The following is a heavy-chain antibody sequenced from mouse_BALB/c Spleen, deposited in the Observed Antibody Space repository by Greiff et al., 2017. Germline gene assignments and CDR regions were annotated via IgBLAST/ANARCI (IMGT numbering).Heavy chain of an antibody. CDR3: ARRAFITTVVDYFDY. CDR2: IDPANGNT. Sequence: VQLQQSGAELVKPGASVKLSCTASGFNIKDTYMHWVKQRPEQGLEWIGRIDPANGNTKYDPKFQGKATITADTSSNTAYLQLSSLTSEDTAVYYCARRAFITTVVDYFDYWGQGTTLTVSS. J-gene: IGHJ2*01. V-gene: IGHV14-3*02. D-gene: IGHD1-1*01. CDR1: GFNIKDTY.